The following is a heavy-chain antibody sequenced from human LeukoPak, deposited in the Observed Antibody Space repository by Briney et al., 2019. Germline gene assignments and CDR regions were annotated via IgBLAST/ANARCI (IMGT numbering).Heavy chain of an antibody. J-gene: IGHJ4*02. Sequence: PGGSLRLSCAASGFTFSSYAMSWVRQAPGKGLEWVSAISGSGGSTYYADSVKGRFTISRDNSKNTLYLQMNSLRAEDTAVYYCSFNTMIVVVPSREVFDYWGQGTLVTVSS. CDR2: ISGSGGST. V-gene: IGHV3-23*01. D-gene: IGHD3-22*01. CDR1: GFTFSSYA. CDR3: SFNTMIVVVPSREVFDY.